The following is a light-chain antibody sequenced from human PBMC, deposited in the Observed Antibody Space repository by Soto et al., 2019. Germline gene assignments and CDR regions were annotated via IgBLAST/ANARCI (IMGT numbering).Light chain of an antibody. CDR1: SSDVGSYNL. CDR2: EVS. Sequence: QSALTQPASVSGSPGQSITISCTGASSDVGSYNLVSWYQQYPGKAPRLMIYEVSKRPSGVSSRFSGSKSGNTASLTISGLQAEYEADYYCCSYTGSSTVIFGGGTKLTVL. V-gene: IGLV2-23*02. CDR3: CSYTGSSTVI. J-gene: IGLJ2*01.